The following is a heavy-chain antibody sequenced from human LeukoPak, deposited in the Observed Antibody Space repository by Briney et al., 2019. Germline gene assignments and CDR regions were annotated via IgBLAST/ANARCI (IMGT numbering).Heavy chain of an antibody. V-gene: IGHV3-48*03. D-gene: IGHD2-21*02. CDR1: GFTFSSYE. J-gene: IGHJ6*02. CDR2: ISSSGSTI. Sequence: PGGSLRLSCAASGFTFSSYEMNWVRQAPGKGLEWVSYISSSGSTIYYADSVKGRFTISRDNAKNSLYLQMNSLRAEDTAVYYCARDLAELLADVYYYYGMDVWGQGTTVTVSS. CDR3: ARDLAELLADVYYYYGMDV.